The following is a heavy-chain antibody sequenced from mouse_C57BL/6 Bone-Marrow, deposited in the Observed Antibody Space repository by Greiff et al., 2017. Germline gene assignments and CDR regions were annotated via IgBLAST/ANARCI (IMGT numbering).Heavy chain of an antibody. CDR1: GYAFSSSW. J-gene: IGHJ3*01. V-gene: IGHV1-82*01. Sequence: VQLQESGPELVKPGASVKISCKASGYAFSSSWMNWVKQRPGKGLEWIGRIYPGAGDTNYNGKFKGKATLTADKSSSTAYLQLSSLTSEDSAVYFCARSGIDYYAGFAYWGQGTLVTVSA. CDR2: IYPGAGDT. D-gene: IGHD1-1*01. CDR3: ARSGIDYYAGFAY.